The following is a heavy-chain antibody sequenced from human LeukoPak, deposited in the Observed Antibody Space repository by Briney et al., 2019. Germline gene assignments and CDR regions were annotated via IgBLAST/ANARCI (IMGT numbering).Heavy chain of an antibody. CDR1: GYTFTSYD. D-gene: IGHD3-22*01. CDR2: MNPNSGNT. CDR3: AGGKRITMIVVVIPQRYYGMDV. Sequence: ASVKVSCKASGYTFTSYDINWVRQATGQGLEWMGWMNPNSGNTGYAQKFQGRVTMTRNTSISTAYMELSSLRSKDTAVYYCAGGKRITMIVVVIPQRYYGMDVWGQGTTVTVSS. V-gene: IGHV1-8*01. J-gene: IGHJ6*02.